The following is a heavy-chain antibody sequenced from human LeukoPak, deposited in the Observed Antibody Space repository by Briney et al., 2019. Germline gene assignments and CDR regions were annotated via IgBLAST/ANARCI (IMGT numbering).Heavy chain of an antibody. CDR3: ARILSGFGSDY. CDR1: GFTFNTYA. V-gene: IGHV3-23*01. CDR2: INAYGGNT. J-gene: IGHJ4*02. Sequence: GGSLRLSCAASGFTFNTYAMTWVRQAPGKGLEWVSSINAYGGNTYYVDSVKGRFTISRDNSKNTLYLQMHSLGVEDTAVYYCARILSGFGSDYWGQGTLVTVSS. D-gene: IGHD2/OR15-2a*01.